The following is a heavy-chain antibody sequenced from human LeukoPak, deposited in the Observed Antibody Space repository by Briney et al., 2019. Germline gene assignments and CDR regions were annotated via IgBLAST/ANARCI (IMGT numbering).Heavy chain of an antibody. J-gene: IGHJ3*02. CDR1: GDSVSSNSAA. CDR2: TYYRSKWYN. CDR3: ARGTPKWELLWYAFDI. Sequence: PSQTLSLTCAISGDSVSSNSAAWNWIRQSPSRGLEWLGRTYYRSKWYNDYAVSVKSRITINPDTSKNRFSLQLNSVTPEDTAVYYCARGTPKWELLWYAFDIWGQGTMVTVSS. D-gene: IGHD1-26*01. V-gene: IGHV6-1*01.